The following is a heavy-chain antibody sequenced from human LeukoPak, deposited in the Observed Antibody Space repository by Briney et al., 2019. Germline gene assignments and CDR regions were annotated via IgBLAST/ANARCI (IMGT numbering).Heavy chain of an antibody. Sequence: GGSLRLSCAASGFTFSIYGMSWVRQAPGKRLEWVSAMSGSGGSTYYADSVKGRFTISRDNSKNTLYLQMNSLRAEDTAVYYCAKDSPILTSWGQGTLVTVSS. CDR2: MSGSGGST. CDR1: GFTFSIYG. D-gene: IGHD2-21*01. V-gene: IGHV3-23*01. CDR3: AKDSPILTS. J-gene: IGHJ5*02.